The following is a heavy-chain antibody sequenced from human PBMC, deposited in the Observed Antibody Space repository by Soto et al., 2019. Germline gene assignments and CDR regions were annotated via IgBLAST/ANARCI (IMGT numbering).Heavy chain of an antibody. CDR1: GGSISSYY. J-gene: IGHJ6*02. Sequence: SETLSLTCTVSGGSISSYYWSWIRQPPGKGLEWIGYIYYSGSTNYNPSLKSRLTISVDTSKNQFSLKLGSVTAADTAVYYCASASHGSGSYWEYYYGMDVWGQGTTVTVSS. CDR3: ASASHGSGSYWEYYYGMDV. V-gene: IGHV4-59*01. D-gene: IGHD3-10*01. CDR2: IYYSGST.